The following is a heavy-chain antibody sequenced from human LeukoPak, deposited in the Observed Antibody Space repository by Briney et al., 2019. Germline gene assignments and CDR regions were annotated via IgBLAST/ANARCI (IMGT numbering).Heavy chain of an antibody. Sequence: GGSLRLSCAASGFTFSSYSMNWVRQAPGKGLEWVSSISSSSSYIYYADSVKGQFTISRDNAKNSLYLQMNSLRAEDTAVYYCARALPYTLDFDYWGQGTLVTVSS. D-gene: IGHD3-16*01. CDR3: ARALPYTLDFDY. CDR2: ISSSSSYI. V-gene: IGHV3-21*01. J-gene: IGHJ4*02. CDR1: GFTFSSYS.